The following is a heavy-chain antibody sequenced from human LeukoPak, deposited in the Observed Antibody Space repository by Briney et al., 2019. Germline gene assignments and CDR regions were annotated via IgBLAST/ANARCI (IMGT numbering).Heavy chain of an antibody. V-gene: IGHV4-34*01. J-gene: IGHJ3*02. D-gene: IGHD1-7*01. CDR3: ASSVFWNYVAVEPYAFDI. CDR1: GESFSGYY. CDR2: INHSGST. Sequence: SETLSLTCAVYGESFSGYYWSWIRQPPGKGLEWIGEINHSGSTNYNPSLKSRLTISVDTSKNQFSLKLGSLTAADTAVYYCASSVFWNYVAVEPYAFDIWGQGTMVTVSS.